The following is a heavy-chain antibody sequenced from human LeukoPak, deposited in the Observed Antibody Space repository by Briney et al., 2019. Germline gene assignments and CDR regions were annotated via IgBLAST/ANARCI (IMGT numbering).Heavy chain of an antibody. D-gene: IGHD3-22*01. V-gene: IGHV4-39*07. CDR3: ASGTWGFYDTTVGVY. CDR2: IYYSGSA. Sequence: SETLSLTCTVSGGSISSSNYYWGWIRQPPGKGLEWIGSIYYSGSAYYNPSLKSRVTISVDTSKNQFSLKLSSVTAADTAVFYCASGTWGFYDTTVGVYWGQGTLVTVSS. J-gene: IGHJ4*02. CDR1: GGSISSSNYY.